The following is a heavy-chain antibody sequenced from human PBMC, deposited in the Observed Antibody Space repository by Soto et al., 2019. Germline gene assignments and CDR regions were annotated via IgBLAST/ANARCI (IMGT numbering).Heavy chain of an antibody. CDR2: IIPIFGTA. V-gene: IGHV1-69*13. CDR1: GGTFSSYS. Sequence: SVKVSCKASGGTFSSYSINWVRQAPGQGLEWMGEIIPIFGTANYAQKFQGRVTITADESTSTAYMELSSLRSEDTAVYHCASAGQQLVWYFDYWGHGTLVTVSS. J-gene: IGHJ4*01. CDR3: ASAGQQLVWYFDY. D-gene: IGHD6-13*01.